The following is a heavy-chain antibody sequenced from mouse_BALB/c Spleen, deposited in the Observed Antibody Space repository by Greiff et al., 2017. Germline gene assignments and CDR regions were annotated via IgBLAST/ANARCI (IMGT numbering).Heavy chain of an antibody. CDR3: ARYIQLGLYAMDY. V-gene: IGHV3-8*02. CDR1: GDSITSGY. CDR2: ISYSGST. J-gene: IGHJ4*01. D-gene: IGHD4-1*02. Sequence: VQLKQSGPSLVKPSQTLSLTCSVTGDSITSGYWNWIRKFPGNKLEYMGYISYSGSTYYNPSLKSRISITRDTSKNQYYLQLNSVTTEDTATYYCARYIQLGLYAMDYWGQGTSVTVSS.